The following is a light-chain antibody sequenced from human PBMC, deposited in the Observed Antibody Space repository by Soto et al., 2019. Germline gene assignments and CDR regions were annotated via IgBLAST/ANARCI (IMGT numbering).Light chain of an antibody. V-gene: IGKV1-39*01. CDR1: QDIGIY. CDR2: AAS. Sequence: IQLTQSPSSLSASVGDRVTITCRASQDIGIYLAWYQQKPGKAPNLLIYAASSLQRGVPSRFSGSGSGTDFTLTIRSLQPEDFATYYCQQSYSTHTFGQGTRMEIK. J-gene: IGKJ5*01. CDR3: QQSYSTHT.